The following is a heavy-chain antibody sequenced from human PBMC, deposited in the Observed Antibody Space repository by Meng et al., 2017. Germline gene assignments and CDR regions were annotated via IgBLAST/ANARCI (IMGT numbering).Heavy chain of an antibody. J-gene: IGHJ4*01. CDR1: GGSISSYY. CDR2: IYYSGST. Sequence: ESLKISCTVSGGSISSYYWSWIRQPPGKGLEWIGYIYYSGSTNYNPSLKSRVTISVDTSKNQFSLKLSSVTAADTAVYYCARDGHVGYFDYWGHGTRVTVSS. CDR3: ARDGHVGYFDY. V-gene: IGHV4-59*01.